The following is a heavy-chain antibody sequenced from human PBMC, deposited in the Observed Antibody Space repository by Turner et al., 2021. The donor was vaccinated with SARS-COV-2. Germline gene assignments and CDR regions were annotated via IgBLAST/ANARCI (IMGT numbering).Heavy chain of an antibody. D-gene: IGHD6-25*01. Sequence: EVQLLESGGGFVQPGGSLRLSCAGSGFTFSSFSMSWVRQAPGKGLEWVASISGSGVSKYHADSVRGRFIISRDNSKNTLYLQMSSLRAEDTAVYYCAKCGYQYYHYYYMDVWGKGTTVTVSS. CDR3: AKCGYQYYHYYYMDV. V-gene: IGHV3-23*01. J-gene: IGHJ6*03. CDR2: ISGSGVSK. CDR1: GFTFSSFS.